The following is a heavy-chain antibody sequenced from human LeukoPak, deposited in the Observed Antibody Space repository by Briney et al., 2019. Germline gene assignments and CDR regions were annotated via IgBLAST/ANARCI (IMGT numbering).Heavy chain of an antibody. CDR1: GGSISSGGYY. CDR3: ASQHTNYWYPTLHY. V-gene: IGHV4-30-2*02. Sequence: SSETLSLTCTVSGGSISSGGYYWSWIRQPPGKGLEWIGYIYHSGSTYYNPSLKSRVTISVDTPKNEFALKLSSVTAADTAIYRCASQHTNYWYPTLHYWGQGIRVTVSS. D-gene: IGHD2-8*01. J-gene: IGHJ4*02. CDR2: IYHSGST.